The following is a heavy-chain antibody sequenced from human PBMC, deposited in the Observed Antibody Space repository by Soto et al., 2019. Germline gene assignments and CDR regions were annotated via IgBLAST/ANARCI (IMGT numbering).Heavy chain of an antibody. CDR1: GGSITSASYL. CDR3: AREVIVNWNRAKYYDY. Sequence: QVQLQESGPGLVKPSQTLSLICSVSGGSITSASYLWTWVRQPPGRGLEWLANIYYSGRTYYNPYLKGRATISIDTSKNQFSLNVSSVTAADTAVYYCAREVIVNWNRAKYYDYWGQGSGSPSPQ. V-gene: IGHV4-31*03. D-gene: IGHD1-1*01. CDR2: IYYSGRT. J-gene: IGHJ4*02.